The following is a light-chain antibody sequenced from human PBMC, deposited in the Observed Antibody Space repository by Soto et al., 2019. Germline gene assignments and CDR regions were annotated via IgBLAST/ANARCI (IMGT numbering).Light chain of an antibody. Sequence: QSVLTQPPSVSGSPGQSITASCTGTSSDIGASNFVSWYQHLPGRAPKVIIFEATNRPSGVSDRFSGSKAGITASLTISGLQAADEAEYFCVSYTSSSTLVFGGGTKVTVL. CDR2: EAT. J-gene: IGLJ2*01. CDR3: VSYTSSSTLV. CDR1: SSDIGASNF. V-gene: IGLV2-14*01.